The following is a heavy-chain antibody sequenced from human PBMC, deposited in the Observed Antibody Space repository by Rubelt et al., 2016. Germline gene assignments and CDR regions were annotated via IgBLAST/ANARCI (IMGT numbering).Heavy chain of an antibody. CDR1: GYTFTSYA. CDR3: ARDIYSGSYYGY. V-gene: IGHV1-3*01. J-gene: IGHJ4*02. Sequence: QVQLVQSGAEVKKPGASVKVSCQASGYTFTSYAMHWVRQAPGHRLEWMGWINAGNGNTKYSKKFQGRVTITRDTSASTAYMGRSSLRSEDTAVYYCARDIYSGSYYGYWGQGTLVTVSS. CDR2: INAGNGNT. D-gene: IGHD1-26*01.